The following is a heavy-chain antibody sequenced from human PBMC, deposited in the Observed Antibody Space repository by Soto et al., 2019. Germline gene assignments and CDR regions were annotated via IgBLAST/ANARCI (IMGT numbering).Heavy chain of an antibody. CDR2: ISGSGCST. V-gene: IGHV3-23*01. D-gene: IGHD1-26*01. Sequence: PGGSLRLSCAASGFTFSSYAMSWVRQAPGKGLEWVSAISGSGCSTYYADSVKGRFTISRDNSKNTLYLQMNSLRAEDTAVYYCAKDRIVGAIMALGYWGQGTLVTSPQ. CDR1: GFTFSSYA. J-gene: IGHJ4*02. CDR3: AKDRIVGAIMALGY.